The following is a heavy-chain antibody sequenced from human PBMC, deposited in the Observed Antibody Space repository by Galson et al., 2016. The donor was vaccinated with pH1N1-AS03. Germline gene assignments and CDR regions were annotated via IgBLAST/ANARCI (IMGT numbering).Heavy chain of an antibody. CDR3: ARDSEEYCSGGSCGRFDY. Sequence: SLRLSCAASGFTFSHSSMNWVRQAPGKGLEWVSSISGSSSYIHYADSVKGRFTISRGNAGKSLDLEMNSLRAADTAVYYCARDSEEYCSGGSCGRFDYWGQGTRVTVSS. D-gene: IGHD2-15*01. J-gene: IGHJ4*02. V-gene: IGHV3-21*01. CDR2: ISGSSSYI. CDR1: GFTFSHSS.